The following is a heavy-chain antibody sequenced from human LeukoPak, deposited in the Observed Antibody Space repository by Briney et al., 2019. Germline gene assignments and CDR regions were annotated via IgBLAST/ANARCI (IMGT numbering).Heavy chain of an antibody. CDR1: GATFSAYY. CDR3: AIADYDISTGFQKMLDY. J-gene: IGHJ4*02. Sequence: SETLSLTCGVYGATFSAYYWTWIRQPPGKGLEWIGEINHSGSTSYNPSLSSRVTISGDKSKHQFSLELTSMTAADTGVYYCAIADYDISTGFQKMLDYWGQGSLVVVSS. D-gene: IGHD3-9*01. V-gene: IGHV4-34*08. CDR2: INHSGST.